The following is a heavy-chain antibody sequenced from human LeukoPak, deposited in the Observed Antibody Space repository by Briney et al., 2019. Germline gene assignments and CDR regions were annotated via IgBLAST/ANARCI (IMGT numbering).Heavy chain of an antibody. CDR2: MNPNSGNT. CDR1: GYTFTSYD. J-gene: IGHJ4*02. V-gene: IGHV1-8*01. CDR3: ARSSSQAVGATSY. D-gene: IGHD1-26*01. Sequence: GASVKVSCKASGYTFTSYDINWVRQATGQGLEWMGWMNPNSGNTGYAQKFQGRVTMTRNTSISTAYMELSSLRSEDTAVYYCARSSSQAVGATSYWGQGTLVTVSS.